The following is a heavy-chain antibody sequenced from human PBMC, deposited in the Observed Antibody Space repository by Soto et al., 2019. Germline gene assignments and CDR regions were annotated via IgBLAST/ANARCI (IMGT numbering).Heavy chain of an antibody. V-gene: IGHV1-69*02. CDR1: GGTFSSYT. CDR3: ARVSGYHGAYCGGDCYLAFDD. D-gene: IGHD2-21*01. CDR2: IIPILGIA. J-gene: IGHJ4*02. Sequence: SVKVSCKASGGTFSSYTISWVRQAPGQGLEWMGRIIPILGIANYAQKFQGRVTITADKSTSTAYMELSSLRSEDTAVYYCARVSGYHGAYCGGDCYLAFDDRGQGTLVTVSS.